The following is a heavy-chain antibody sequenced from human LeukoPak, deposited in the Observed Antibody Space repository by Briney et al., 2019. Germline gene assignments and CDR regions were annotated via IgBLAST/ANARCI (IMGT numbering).Heavy chain of an antibody. CDR3: ARHPYSDFWSGHNWFDP. CDR2: IYYTGSA. V-gene: IGHV4-39*01. CDR1: GGSISSGDYY. D-gene: IGHD3-3*01. J-gene: IGHJ5*02. Sequence: SQTLSLTCTVSGGSISSGDYYWGWIRQPPGKGLEYIGTIYYTGSAYYNPSLKSRVTISVDTSKNQFSLKLSSVTAADTALYYCARHPYSDFWSGHNWFDPWGQGTLVTVSS.